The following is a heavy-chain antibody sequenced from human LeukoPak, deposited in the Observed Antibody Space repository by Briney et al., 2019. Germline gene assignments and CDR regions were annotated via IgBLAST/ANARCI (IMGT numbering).Heavy chain of an antibody. CDR3: ARGSSGDYSVSGSAWFDP. Sequence: ASVKVSCKASGYTFTNYDINWVRLATGQGLEWMGWMNPNSGNTGYAQKFQGRVTMTRNTSVSTAYMGLSSLRSEDTAVYYCARGSSGDYSVSGSAWFDPWGQGTLVTVSS. D-gene: IGHD3-10*01. CDR2: MNPNSGNT. J-gene: IGHJ5*02. CDR1: GYTFTNYD. V-gene: IGHV1-8*01.